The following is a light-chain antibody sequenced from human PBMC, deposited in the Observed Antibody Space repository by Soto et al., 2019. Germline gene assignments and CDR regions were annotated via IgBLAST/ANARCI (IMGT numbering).Light chain of an antibody. V-gene: IGLV2-14*03. J-gene: IGLJ2*01. CDR2: DVI. CDR3: SSYKSSSTYVV. CDR1: SSDVGGYNY. Sequence: QSALTQPASVSGSPGQSITISCTGTSSDVGGYNYVSWYQQHPGKAPKLMIYDVINRPSGVSNRFSGSKSGNSASLTISGLQAEDEADYYCSSYKSSSTYVVFGGGTKLTVL.